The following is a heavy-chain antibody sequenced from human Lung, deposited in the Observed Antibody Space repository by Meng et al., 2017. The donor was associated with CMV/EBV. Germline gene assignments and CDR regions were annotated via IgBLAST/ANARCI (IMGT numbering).Heavy chain of an antibody. Sequence: GGSLRLXXAASGFTFSHSWMHWVRQAPGKGLVWVSVINTDGSTIYYADSVKGRFTISRDNAKNTLYLQMDSLRADDTALYYCARKRTNWRSPGFDYWGQGXLVTVSS. CDR1: GFTFSHSW. CDR3: ARKRTNWRSPGFDY. J-gene: IGHJ4*02. V-gene: IGHV3-74*01. CDR2: INTDGSTI. D-gene: IGHD3-16*01.